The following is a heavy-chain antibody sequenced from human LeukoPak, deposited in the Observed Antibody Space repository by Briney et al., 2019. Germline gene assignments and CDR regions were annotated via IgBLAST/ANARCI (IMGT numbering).Heavy chain of an antibody. CDR2: IYWDDDK. CDR1: GFSLSTIAVG. Sequence: SGPTLVKPTQTLTLTCSFSGFSLSTIAVGVGWIRQPPGKALEWLALIYWDDDKFYKPSLENRLTITKDPSTNQVVHTMTNMDPVDTGTYYCIHRGGQELVRGLFDPWGQGTLVTVSS. J-gene: IGHJ5*02. D-gene: IGHD1-1*01. V-gene: IGHV2-5*02. CDR3: IHRGGQELVRGLFDP.